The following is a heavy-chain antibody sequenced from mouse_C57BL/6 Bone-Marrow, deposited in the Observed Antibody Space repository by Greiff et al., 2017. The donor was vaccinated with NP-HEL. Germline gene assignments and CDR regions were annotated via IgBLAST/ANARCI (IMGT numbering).Heavy chain of an antibody. J-gene: IGHJ4*01. D-gene: IGHD1-2*01. CDR2: IDPSDSYT. CDR1: GYTFTSYW. Sequence: QVQLQQPGAELVRPGTSVNLSCKASGYTFTSYWMHWVKQRPGQGLEWIGVIDPSDSYTNYNQKFKGKATLTVDTSSSTAYMQLSSLTSEDSAVYYCARLLRHYAMDYWGQGTSVTVSS. CDR3: ARLLRHYAMDY. V-gene: IGHV1-59*01.